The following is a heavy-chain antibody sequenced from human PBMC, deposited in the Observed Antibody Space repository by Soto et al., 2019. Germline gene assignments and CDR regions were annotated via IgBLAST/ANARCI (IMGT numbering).Heavy chain of an antibody. V-gene: IGHV3-23*01. Sequence: EVQLLESGGGLVQPGGSLRLSCAASGFTFSSYAMSWVRQAPGKGLEWVSAISGSGGSTYYADSVKGRFTISRDNSKNTLYLQMNSRRAEDTAVYYCAKDGGGYSNYGGAVSSWGQGTLVTVSS. D-gene: IGHD4-4*01. CDR2: ISGSGGST. J-gene: IGHJ4*02. CDR3: AKDGGGYSNYGGAVSS. CDR1: GFTFSSYA.